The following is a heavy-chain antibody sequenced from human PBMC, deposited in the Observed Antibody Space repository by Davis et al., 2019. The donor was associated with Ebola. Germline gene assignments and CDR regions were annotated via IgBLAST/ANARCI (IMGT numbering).Heavy chain of an antibody. Sequence: ASVKVSCKASGYTFTGYYMHWVRQAPGQGLEWMGRINPNSGGTKYSQKFQGRVTITRDTSASTAYMELSSLRSEDTAVYYCARDRDGWNWFDPWGQGTLVTVSS. CDR2: INPNSGGT. CDR1: GYTFTGYY. D-gene: IGHD3-10*01. V-gene: IGHV1-2*06. CDR3: ARDRDGWNWFDP. J-gene: IGHJ5*02.